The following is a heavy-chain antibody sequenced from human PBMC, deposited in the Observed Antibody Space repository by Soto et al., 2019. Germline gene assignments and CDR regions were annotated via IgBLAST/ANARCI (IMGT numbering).Heavy chain of an antibody. V-gene: IGHV4-30-2*01. CDR3: ARGYCSSTSCYTPFYFDY. J-gene: IGHJ4*02. Sequence: PSETLSLTCAVSGGSISSGGYSWSWIRQPPGKGPEWIGYIYHSGSTHYNPSLKSRVTISVDRSKNQFSLKLSSVTAADTAVYYCARGYCSSTSCYTPFYFDYWGQGTLVTVS. CDR2: IYHSGST. D-gene: IGHD2-2*02. CDR1: GGSISSGGYS.